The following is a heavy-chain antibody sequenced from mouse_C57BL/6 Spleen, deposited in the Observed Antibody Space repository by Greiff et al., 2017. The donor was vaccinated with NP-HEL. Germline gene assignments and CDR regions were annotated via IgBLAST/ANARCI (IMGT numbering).Heavy chain of an antibody. CDR1: GYTFTSYW. CDR3: AIIYYGNYEGAMDY. J-gene: IGHJ4*01. CDR2: IDPSDSET. D-gene: IGHD2-1*01. Sequence: VQLQQPGAELVRPGSSVTLSCKASGYTFTSYWMHWVKQRPIQGLEWIGNIDPSDSETHYNQKFKDKATLTVDKSSSTAYMQLSSLTSEDSAVYYCAIIYYGNYEGAMDYWGQGTSVTVSS. V-gene: IGHV1-52*01.